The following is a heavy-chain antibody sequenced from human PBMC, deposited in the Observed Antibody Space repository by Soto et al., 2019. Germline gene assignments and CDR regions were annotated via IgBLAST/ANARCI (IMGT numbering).Heavy chain of an antibody. CDR1: AFSFSNFA. V-gene: IGHV3-23*01. D-gene: IGHD2-21*01. J-gene: IGHJ4*02. CDR2: IGAGGDIT. CDR3: AKDDFTDRGEDYFDH. Sequence: AGGSLRLSCAASAFSFSNFAMSWVRQAPGKGLEWVSGIGAGGDITFYADSVKGRFGISRDNSKNTVYLQVNSLRAEDTAVYFCAKDDFTDRGEDYFDHWGPGTLVTVSS.